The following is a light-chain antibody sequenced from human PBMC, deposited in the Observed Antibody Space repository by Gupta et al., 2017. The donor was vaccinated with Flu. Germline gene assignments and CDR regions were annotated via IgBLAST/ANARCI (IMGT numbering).Light chain of an antibody. V-gene: IGKV3D-15*03. Sequence: ILMTQSPATLSVSPGERATLSCRASQNVASNLAWYQQKPGQAPRLLIYRASIRATDIPARFSGSGYGTEFTLTISTRQSEDFAVYYCQQQKNWPPLTFGQGTQLEI. J-gene: IGKJ5*01. CDR1: QNVASN. CDR3: QQQKNWPPLT. CDR2: RAS.